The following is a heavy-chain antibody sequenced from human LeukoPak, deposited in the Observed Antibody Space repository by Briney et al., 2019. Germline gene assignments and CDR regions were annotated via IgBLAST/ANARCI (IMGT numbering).Heavy chain of an antibody. V-gene: IGHV3-30*18. Sequence: GGSLRLSCSASGFTFSSYGMHWVRQAPGKGLEWVAVISYDGSNKYYADSVKGRFSISRDDSKSTLYLQMNSLRAEDTAIYYCANPFYYDSSDTTEYFQQWGQGTLVTVSS. CDR1: GFTFSSYG. CDR2: ISYDGSNK. D-gene: IGHD3-22*01. J-gene: IGHJ1*01. CDR3: ANPFYYDSSDTTEYFQQ.